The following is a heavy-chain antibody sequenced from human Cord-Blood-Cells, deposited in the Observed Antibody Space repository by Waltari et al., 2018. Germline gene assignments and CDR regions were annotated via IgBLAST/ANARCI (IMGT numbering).Heavy chain of an antibody. CDR1: GYTLTELS. J-gene: IGHJ3*02. CDR3: ATQKSYDYVWGSYRSDAFDI. CDR2: FAPEKGET. Sequence: QVQLVQSGAEVKKPGASVKVSCKVSGYTLTELSMHWVRQAPGKGLEWMGGFAPEKGETINEKKLQGRVTMTEDTSTDTAYIELSSLRSEYTAVYYCATQKSYDYVWGSYRSDAFDIWGQGTMGTVSS. V-gene: IGHV1-24*01. D-gene: IGHD3-16*02.